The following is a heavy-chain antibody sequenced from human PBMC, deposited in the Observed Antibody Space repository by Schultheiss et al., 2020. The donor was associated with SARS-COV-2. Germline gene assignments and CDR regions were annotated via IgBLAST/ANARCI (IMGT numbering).Heavy chain of an antibody. V-gene: IGHV5-51*01. CDR2: IYPGDSDT. J-gene: IGHJ3*02. Sequence: GESLKISCKGSGYSFTSYWIGWVRQMPGKGLEWMGIIYPGDSDTRYSPSFQGQVTISADKSIITDYLQWSSLKASDTAMYYCARTRASSGYLRSRPIDNWGLGTMVTVSS. CDR3: ARTRASSGYLRSRPIDN. CDR1: GYSFTSYW. D-gene: IGHD3-22*01.